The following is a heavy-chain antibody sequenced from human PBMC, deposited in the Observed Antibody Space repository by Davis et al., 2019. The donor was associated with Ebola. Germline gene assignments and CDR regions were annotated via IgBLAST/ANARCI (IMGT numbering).Heavy chain of an antibody. CDR3: AREVRYYYYYGMDV. J-gene: IGHJ6*02. CDR2: IYYSGST. Sequence: SETLSLTCTVSGGSISSGDYYWSWIRQPPGKGLEWIGYIYYSGSTYYNPSLKSRVTISVDTSKNQFSLKLSSVTAADTAVYYCAREVRYYYYYGMDVWGQGTTVTVSS. CDR1: GGSISSGDYY. V-gene: IGHV4-30-4*01.